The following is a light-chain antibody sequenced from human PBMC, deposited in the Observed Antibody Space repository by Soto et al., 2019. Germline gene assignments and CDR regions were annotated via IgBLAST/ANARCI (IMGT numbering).Light chain of an antibody. V-gene: IGLV1-51*01. Sequence: QSVLTQPPSVSAAPGQKVTISCSGSSSNIGNNFVSWYQQIPGAAPKLLIYDNNRRPSGIPDRFSASKSGTSATLGITGLQAGYEADYYCGTWDSSLSAGLFGGGTKLTVL. CDR2: DNN. J-gene: IGLJ2*01. CDR3: GTWDSSLSAGL. CDR1: SSNIGNNF.